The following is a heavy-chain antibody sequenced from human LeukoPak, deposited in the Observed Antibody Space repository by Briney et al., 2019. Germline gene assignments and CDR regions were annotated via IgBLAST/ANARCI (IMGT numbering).Heavy chain of an antibody. Sequence: SETLSLTCAVYGGSFSGYYWSWIRQPPGKGLEWIGEINHSGSTNYNPSLKSRVTISVDTSKNQFSLKLSSVTAADTAVYYCARGRGAITMVRGVSVWFDPWGQGTLATVSS. CDR1: GGSFSGYY. V-gene: IGHV4-34*01. J-gene: IGHJ5*02. CDR2: INHSGST. D-gene: IGHD3-10*01. CDR3: ARGRGAITMVRGVSVWFDP.